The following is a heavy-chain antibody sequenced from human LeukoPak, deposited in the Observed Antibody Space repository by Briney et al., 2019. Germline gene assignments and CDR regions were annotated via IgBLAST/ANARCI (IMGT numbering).Heavy chain of an antibody. J-gene: IGHJ4*02. CDR3: ARDIDSGGYFDY. CDR2: ISSSSSYI. V-gene: IGHV3-21*01. CDR1: GFTFSSYS. Sequence: GGSLRLSCAASGFTFSSYSMNWVRQAPGKGLEWVSSISSSSSYIYYADSVKGRFTISRDNAKNSLYLQMNSLRAEDTAVYYCARDIDSGGYFDYWGQGTLVTVSS. D-gene: IGHD1-26*01.